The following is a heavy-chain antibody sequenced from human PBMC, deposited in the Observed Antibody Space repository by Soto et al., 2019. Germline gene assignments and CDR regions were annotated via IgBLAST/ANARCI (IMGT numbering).Heavy chain of an antibody. CDR1: GFTFSSYE. V-gene: IGHV3-48*03. CDR2: ITSGGTT. D-gene: IGHD1-26*01. CDR3: ARVLYATWSSFDY. Sequence: RLSCTASGFTFSSYEMTWVRQAPGKGLEWISYITSGGTTYYADSAKGRFTISRDNAKNSLYLHLNSLTAEDTAIYYCARVLYATWSSFDYWGQGTMVTVYS. J-gene: IGHJ4*02.